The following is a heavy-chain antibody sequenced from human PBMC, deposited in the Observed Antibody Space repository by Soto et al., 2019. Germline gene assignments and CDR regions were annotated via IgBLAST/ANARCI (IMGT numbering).Heavy chain of an antibody. CDR3: ARDRGLDSSGYLRWFDP. J-gene: IGHJ5*02. V-gene: IGHV4-30-4*01. Sequence: KPSETLSLTCTVSGGSISSGDYYWSWIRQPPGKGLEWIGYIYYSGSTYYNPSLKSRVTISVDTSKNQFSLKLSSVTAADTAVYYCARDRGLDSSGYLRWFDPWGQGTLVTVSS. CDR2: IYYSGST. D-gene: IGHD3-22*01. CDR1: GGSISSGDYY.